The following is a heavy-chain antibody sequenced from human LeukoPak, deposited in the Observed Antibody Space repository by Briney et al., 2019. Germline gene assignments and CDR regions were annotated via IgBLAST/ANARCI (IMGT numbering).Heavy chain of an antibody. CDR1: GFSFSSRA. CDR2: IGSTGEST. V-gene: IGHV3-23*01. Sequence: GGSLRISCAASGFSFSSRALSWVRQAPGKGLEWVSTIGSTGESTFYADSVKDRFTISIDNSKDTLYLQLNSLRAEDTAIYYCATYVWETYRFSDWGQGTLVTVSS. CDR3: ATYVWETYRFSD. J-gene: IGHJ4*02. D-gene: IGHD3-16*02.